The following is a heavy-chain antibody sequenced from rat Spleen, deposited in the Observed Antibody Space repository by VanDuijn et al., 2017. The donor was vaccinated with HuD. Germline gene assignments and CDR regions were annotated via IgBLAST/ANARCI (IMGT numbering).Heavy chain of an antibody. CDR3: TRGGNYDFDY. CDR2: ITNIAGGT. Sequence: EVQLVESGGGLVQPGRSLKLSCVASGFTLNDYWMTWIRQAPGKGLEWIASITNIAGGTYYADSVKGRFTISRDDAKNTLSRQMNSLRSEDTATYYCTRGGNYDFDYWGQGTLVTVSS. D-gene: IGHD1-10*01. CDR1: GFTLNDYW. J-gene: IGHJ3*01. V-gene: IGHV5-31*01.